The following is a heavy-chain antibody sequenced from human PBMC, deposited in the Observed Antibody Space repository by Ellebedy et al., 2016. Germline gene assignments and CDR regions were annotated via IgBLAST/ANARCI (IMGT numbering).Heavy chain of an antibody. V-gene: IGHV3-11*01. CDR3: ARVFYLDDVFDV. J-gene: IGHJ3*01. Sequence: GGSLRLSCAASEFPLTEYSMAWIRQAPGKGLEWISFISGSGTTIFYAASVNGRFTISRDVSKKLVFLQMDSLTTDDTAIYYCARVFYLDDVFDVWGQGTVVTVSS. D-gene: IGHD1-1*01. CDR2: ISGSGTTI. CDR1: EFPLTEYS.